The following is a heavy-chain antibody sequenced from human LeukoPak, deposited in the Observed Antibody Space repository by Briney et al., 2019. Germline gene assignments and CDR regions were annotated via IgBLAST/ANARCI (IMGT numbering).Heavy chain of an antibody. CDR1: GYTFTSYY. Sequence: ASVKVSCKASGYTFTSYYMHWVRQAPGQGLEWMGIINPSGGSTSYAQKFQGRVTMTRDMSTSTVYMELSSLRSEDTAVYYCARGELELHYLSRPGGFDIWGQGTMVTVSS. D-gene: IGHD1-7*01. J-gene: IGHJ3*02. CDR2: INPSGGST. CDR3: ARGELELHYLSRPGGFDI. V-gene: IGHV1-46*01.